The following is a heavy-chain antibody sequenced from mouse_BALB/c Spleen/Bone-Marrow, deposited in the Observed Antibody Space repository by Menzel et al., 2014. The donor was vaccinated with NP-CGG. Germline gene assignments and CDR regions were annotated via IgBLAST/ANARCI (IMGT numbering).Heavy chain of an antibody. CDR1: GYVFSSSC. D-gene: IGHD1-1*02. Sequence: VQLQQSGPELVKPGASVKLSCRASGYVFSSSCMNWVKQRPGQGLEWIGRIYPGDGNTNYNGKFKGKATLTADTSSSTAYMQISSLTSVDSAVYFCARRRTFITSVVDYFDVWGAGTTVTVSS. CDR2: IYPGDGNT. V-gene: IGHV1-82*01. CDR3: ARRRTFITSVVDYFDV. J-gene: IGHJ1*01.